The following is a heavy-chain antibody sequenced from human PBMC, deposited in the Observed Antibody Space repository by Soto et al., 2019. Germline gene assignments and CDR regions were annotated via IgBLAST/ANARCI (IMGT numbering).Heavy chain of an antibody. CDR1: GFTLSPYS. CDR3: ARGFDIHYGMEV. J-gene: IGHJ6*02. CDR2: ISGSSNII. D-gene: IGHD3-10*01. V-gene: IGHV3-48*02. Sequence: PGGSLRLSCAASGFTLSPYSMNWVRQAPGKGLEWISYISGSSNIINYADSVKGRFTISRDNTKNSLYLQMNSLRDEDTAVYYCARGFDIHYGMEVWGQETRVTVSS.